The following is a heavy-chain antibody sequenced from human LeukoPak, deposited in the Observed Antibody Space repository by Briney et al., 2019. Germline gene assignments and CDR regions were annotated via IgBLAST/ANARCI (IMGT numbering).Heavy chain of an antibody. CDR1: GGSISSYY. V-gene: IGHV4-4*07. J-gene: IGHJ6*03. D-gene: IGHD3-10*01. CDR3: ARHGLLWFGELLSYYYMDV. Sequence: SETLSLTCTVSGGSISSYYWSWIRQPAGKGLEWIGRIYTSGSTNYNPSLKSRVTMSVDTSKNQFSLKLSSVTAADTAVYYCARHGLLWFGELLSYYYMDVWGKGTTVTISS. CDR2: IYTSGST.